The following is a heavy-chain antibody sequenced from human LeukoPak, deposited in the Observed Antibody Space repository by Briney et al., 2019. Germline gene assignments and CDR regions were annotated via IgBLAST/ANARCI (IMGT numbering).Heavy chain of an antibody. CDR2: IRYDGSNK. CDR1: GFTFSSYG. V-gene: IGHV3-30*02. D-gene: IGHD3-16*01. J-gene: IGHJ4*02. Sequence: PGGSLRLSCAASGFTFSSYGMHWVRQAPGKGLEWVAFIRYDGSNKYYADSVKGRFTISRDNSKNTLYLQMNSLRAEDTAVYHCAKDELWEHPGYFDYWGQGTLVTVSS. CDR3: AKDELWEHPGYFDY.